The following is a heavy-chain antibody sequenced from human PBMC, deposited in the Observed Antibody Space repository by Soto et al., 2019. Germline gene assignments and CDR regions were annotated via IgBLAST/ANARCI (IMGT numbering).Heavy chain of an antibody. Sequence: GASVKVSCKASGYTFTSYGISWVRQAPGQGLEWMGWISAYNGNTNYAQKLQGRVTMTTDTSTSTAYMELRSLRSDDTAVYYCARDFPPPGIAAAGTPDYWGQGTLVTVSS. V-gene: IGHV1-18*01. J-gene: IGHJ4*02. CDR3: ARDFPPPGIAAAGTPDY. D-gene: IGHD6-13*01. CDR1: GYTFTSYG. CDR2: ISAYNGNT.